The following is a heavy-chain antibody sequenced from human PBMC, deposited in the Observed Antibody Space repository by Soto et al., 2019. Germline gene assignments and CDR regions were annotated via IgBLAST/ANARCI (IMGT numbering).Heavy chain of an antibody. CDR1: GFTFSSYG. Sequence: QVQLVESGGGVVQPGRFLRLSCAASGFTFSSYGMHWVRQAPGKGLEWVAVISYDGSNKYYADSVKGRFTISRDNSKNTLYLQMNSLRAEDTAVYYCARECSGGSCYYYYGMDVWGQGTTVTVSS. J-gene: IGHJ6*02. CDR3: ARECSGGSCYYYYGMDV. D-gene: IGHD2-15*01. V-gene: IGHV3-30*03. CDR2: ISYDGSNK.